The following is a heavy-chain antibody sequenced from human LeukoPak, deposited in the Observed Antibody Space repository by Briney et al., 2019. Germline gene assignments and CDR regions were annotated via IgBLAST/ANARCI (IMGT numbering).Heavy chain of an antibody. J-gene: IGHJ4*02. Sequence: PGGSLRLSCAASGFTFSSHSMNWVRQAPGKGLEWISYISGSSSTLYYADSVRGRFTISRDNAKNSLYLQMNSLEAGDTALYYCAKEGSVCTNGICRYFDYWGQGTLVTVSS. CDR2: ISGSSSTL. CDR3: AKEGSVCTNGICRYFDY. CDR1: GFTFSSHS. V-gene: IGHV3-48*04. D-gene: IGHD2-8*01.